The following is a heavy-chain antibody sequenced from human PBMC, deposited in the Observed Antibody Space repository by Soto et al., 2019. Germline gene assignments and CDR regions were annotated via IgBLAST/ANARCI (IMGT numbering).Heavy chain of an antibody. CDR1: GFTFSDYW. CDR3: ATQGSTYRALAH. J-gene: IGHJ4*02. V-gene: IGHV3-7*01. CDR2: INQDGSEQ. D-gene: IGHD5-12*01. Sequence: GGSLRLSWAASGFTFSDYWMSWVRQAPGKGLEWVANINQDGSEQFYVDSVKGRLTLSRDNAKNSLYLQMNGLRVEDMAVYYCATQGSTYRALAHWGQGTLVTVSS.